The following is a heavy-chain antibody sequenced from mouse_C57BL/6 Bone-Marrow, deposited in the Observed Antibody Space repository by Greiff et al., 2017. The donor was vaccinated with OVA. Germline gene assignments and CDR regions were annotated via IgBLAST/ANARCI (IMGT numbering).Heavy chain of an antibody. J-gene: IGHJ3*01. V-gene: IGHV1-81*01. CDR3: ARRELLRRFAY. Sequence: ASGYTFTSYGISWVKQRTGQCLEGIGGIYPRSGNTYYNEKFKGKATLTADKSSSTAYMELRSLTSEDSAVYFCARRELLRRFAYWGQGTLVTVSA. D-gene: IGHD1-1*01. CDR2: IYPRSGNT. CDR1: GYTFTSYG.